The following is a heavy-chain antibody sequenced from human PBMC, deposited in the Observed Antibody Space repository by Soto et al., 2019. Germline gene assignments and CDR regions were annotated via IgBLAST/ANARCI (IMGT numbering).Heavy chain of an antibody. CDR3: AREEIAAAVYYYGMDV. CDR1: GFTFSSYG. J-gene: IGHJ6*02. Sequence: PGGSLRLSCAASGFTFSSYGMHWVRQAPGKGLEWVAVIWYDGSNKYYADSVKGRFTISRDNSKNTLYLQMNSLRAEDTAVYYCAREEIAAAVYYYGMDVWGQGTTVTVSS. CDR2: IWYDGSNK. V-gene: IGHV3-33*01. D-gene: IGHD6-13*01.